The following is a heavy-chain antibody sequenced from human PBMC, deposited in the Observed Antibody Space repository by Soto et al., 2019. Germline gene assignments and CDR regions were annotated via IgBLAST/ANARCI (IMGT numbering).Heavy chain of an antibody. J-gene: IGHJ5*02. D-gene: IGHD2-2*01. Sequence: SETLSLTCAVSGDSISSDKWWSWVRQPPGKGLEWIGEVYHSGNTNYNPSLKSRVIISVDKSKNQFSLKLSSVTDADTAVYYCARGLGYCSSTSCYYVDPWGQGTLVTVSS. CDR2: VYHSGNT. CDR1: GDSISSDKW. CDR3: ARGLGYCSSTSCYYVDP. V-gene: IGHV4-4*02.